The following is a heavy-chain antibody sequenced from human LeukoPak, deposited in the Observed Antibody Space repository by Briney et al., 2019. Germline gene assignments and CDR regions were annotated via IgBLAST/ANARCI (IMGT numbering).Heavy chain of an antibody. D-gene: IGHD6-6*01. V-gene: IGHV3-9*01. CDR3: AKGPAYSSSSKLFDY. CDR1: GFTFSNYD. CDR2: ISWSSSSI. Sequence: GGSLRLSCAASGFTFSNYDMNWVRQAPGKGLEWVSGISWSSSSIGYADSVKGRFTVSRDNGRNSLYLQMNSLRAEDTALYYCAKGPAYSSSSKLFDYWGQGTLVTVSP. J-gene: IGHJ4*02.